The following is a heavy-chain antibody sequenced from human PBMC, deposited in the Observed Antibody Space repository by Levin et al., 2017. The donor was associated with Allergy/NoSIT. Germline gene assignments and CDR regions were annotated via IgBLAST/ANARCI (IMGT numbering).Heavy chain of an antibody. CDR1: GFTFDDYA. J-gene: IGHJ6*02. CDR2: ISWNSATI. V-gene: IGHV3-9*01. Sequence: PGGSLRLSCAASGFTFDDYAMHWVRQPPGKGLEWVSGISWNSATIGYADSVKGRFTISRDNAKNSLYLQMDSLRAEDTALYYCAKDLMGSGSRYYYGMDGWGQGTTVTVSS. D-gene: IGHD3-3*01. CDR3: AKDLMGSGSRYYYGMDG.